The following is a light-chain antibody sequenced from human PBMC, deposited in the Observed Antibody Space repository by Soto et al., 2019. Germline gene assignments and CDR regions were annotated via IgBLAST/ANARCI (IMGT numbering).Light chain of an antibody. V-gene: IGKV3-20*01. CDR1: QNLGDGR. CDR3: QEHASI. J-gene: IGKJ5*01. Sequence: MVVTQARGSLSLSPGERSTLSCRANQNLGDGRLAWYQQKPGQPPTLLIYDASTRATGIPDRFSGSGSGTDFTLTISRLEPEDFAVYYCQEHASIFGQGTRLAIK. CDR2: DAS.